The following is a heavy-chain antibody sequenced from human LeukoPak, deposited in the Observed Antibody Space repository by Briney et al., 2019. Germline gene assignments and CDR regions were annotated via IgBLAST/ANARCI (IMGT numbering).Heavy chain of an antibody. CDR3: TTAPAFSSSWRS. Sequence: GGSLRLSCAASGFTFTTYNMNWVRQAPGKGPEWVAYITASDTTKYYADSVKGRFTISRDNAKKSLFLQMNSLRAEDTAVYYCTTAPAFSSSWRSWGQGTLVTVSS. J-gene: IGHJ5*02. CDR1: GFTFTTYN. CDR2: ITASDTTK. D-gene: IGHD2-2*01. V-gene: IGHV3-48*01.